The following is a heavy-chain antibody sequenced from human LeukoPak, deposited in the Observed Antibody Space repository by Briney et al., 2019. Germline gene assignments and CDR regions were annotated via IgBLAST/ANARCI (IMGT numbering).Heavy chain of an antibody. Sequence: GGSLRLSCAASGFTFSSYAMSWVRKAPGKGLEWVSAISGSGGSTYYADSVKGRFTISRDNSKNTLYLQMNSLRAEDTAVYYCAKDSGAYCSGGSCYRGYFDYWGQGTLVTVSS. D-gene: IGHD2-15*01. CDR1: GFTFSSYA. J-gene: IGHJ4*02. CDR2: ISGSGGST. V-gene: IGHV3-23*01. CDR3: AKDSGAYCSGGSCYRGYFDY.